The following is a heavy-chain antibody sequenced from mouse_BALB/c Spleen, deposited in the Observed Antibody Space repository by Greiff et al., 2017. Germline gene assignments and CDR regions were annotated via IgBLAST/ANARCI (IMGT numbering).Heavy chain of an antibody. J-gene: IGHJ4*01. CDR3: AKMRITTGYYYAMDY. CDR1: GYSFTGYF. Sequence: EVQLQQSGPELVKPGASVKISCKASGYSFTGYFMNWVMQSHGKSLEWIGRINPYNGDTFYNQKFKGKATLTVDKSSSTAHMELRSLASEDSAVYYCAKMRITTGYYYAMDYWGQGTSVTVSS. CDR2: INPYNGDT. V-gene: IGHV1-20*02. D-gene: IGHD2-4*01.